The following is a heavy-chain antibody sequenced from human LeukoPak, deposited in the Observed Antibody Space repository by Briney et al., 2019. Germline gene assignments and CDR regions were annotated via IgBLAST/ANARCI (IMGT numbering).Heavy chain of an antibody. Sequence: GGSLRLSCAASGFTFDDYAMHWVRQAPGKGLEWVSLISGDGGSTYYADSVKGRFTIPRDNSKNSLYLQMNSLRTEDTALYYCAKDGYSYGYYYYYGMDVWGQGTTVTVSS. CDR3: AKDGYSYGYYYYYGMDV. V-gene: IGHV3-43*02. CDR1: GFTFDDYA. CDR2: ISGDGGST. D-gene: IGHD5-18*01. J-gene: IGHJ6*02.